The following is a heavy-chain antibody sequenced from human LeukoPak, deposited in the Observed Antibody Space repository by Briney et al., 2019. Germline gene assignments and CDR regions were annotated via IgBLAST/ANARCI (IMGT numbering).Heavy chain of an antibody. Sequence: GGSLRLSCAASGFTFSSYAMPWVRQAPGKGLEWVAVISYDGSNKYYADSVKGRFTISRDNSKNTLYLQMNSLRAEDTAVYYCARDRSSGWYYFDYWGQGTLVTVSS. J-gene: IGHJ4*02. CDR3: ARDRSSGWYYFDY. CDR2: ISYDGSNK. V-gene: IGHV3-30*04. CDR1: GFTFSSYA. D-gene: IGHD6-19*01.